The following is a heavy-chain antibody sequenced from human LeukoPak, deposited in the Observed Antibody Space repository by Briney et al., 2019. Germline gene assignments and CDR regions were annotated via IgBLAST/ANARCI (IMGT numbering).Heavy chain of an antibody. V-gene: IGHV4-39*02. CDR2: IYYSGST. Sequence: SETLSLTCTVSGGSISSSSYYWGWIRQPPGKGLEWIGSIYYSGSTYYNPSLKSRVTISVDTSKNQFSLKLSSVTAADTAVYYCARDRGPGVGATGYYFHYWGQGTLVTVSS. CDR3: ARDRGPGVGATGYYFHY. J-gene: IGHJ4*02. D-gene: IGHD1-26*01. CDR1: GGSISSSSYY.